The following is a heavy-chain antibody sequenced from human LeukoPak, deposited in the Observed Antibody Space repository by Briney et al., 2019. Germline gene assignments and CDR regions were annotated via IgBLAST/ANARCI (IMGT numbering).Heavy chain of an antibody. J-gene: IGHJ4*02. CDR1: GFTFSRDS. CDR2: INGGGSPI. CDR3: VRDVYGDDY. V-gene: IGHV3-48*01. Sequence: GGSLRLSCAASGFTFSRDSMNWVRQAPGKGLEWVSYINGGGSPIYYADSVRGRFTISRDNVKNSLYLQMNSLRAEDTAVYYCVRDVYGDDYWGQGTLVTVSS. D-gene: IGHD4/OR15-4a*01.